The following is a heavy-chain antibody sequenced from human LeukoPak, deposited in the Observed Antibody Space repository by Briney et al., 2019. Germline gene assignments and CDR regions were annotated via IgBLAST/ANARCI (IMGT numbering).Heavy chain of an antibody. CDR3: ARRVSPDVY. CDR1: GYTFTGYY. V-gene: IGHV1-2*02. J-gene: IGHJ4*02. D-gene: IGHD1-14*01. CDR2: INPNSGDT. Sequence: ASVKVSCKASGYTFTGYYMHWVRQAPGQGLEWMGWINPNSGDTNYAQKLQGRVTMTTDTSTSTAYMELRSLRSDDTAVYYCARRVSPDVYWGQGTLVTVSS.